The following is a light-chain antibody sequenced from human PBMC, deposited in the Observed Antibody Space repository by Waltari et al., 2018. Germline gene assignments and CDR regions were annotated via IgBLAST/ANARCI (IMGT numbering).Light chain of an antibody. V-gene: IGKV1-39*01. CDR3: QQSYSTPLT. CDR1: QTISDY. CDR2: AAS. Sequence: DIQMTQSPSSLSASVGDRVTLTCRAGQTISDYLNWYQQKPGKAPKLLIYAASNLQSGVPSRFSGSGSGTDFTLTINSLQSEDFATYYCQQSYSTPLTFGGGTKVEIK. J-gene: IGKJ4*01.